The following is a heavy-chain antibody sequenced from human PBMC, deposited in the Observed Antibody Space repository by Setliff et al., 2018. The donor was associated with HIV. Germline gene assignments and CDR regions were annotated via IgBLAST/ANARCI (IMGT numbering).Heavy chain of an antibody. CDR1: GYTFTDHY. D-gene: IGHD3-16*01. V-gene: IGHV1-69-2*01. CDR2: ISPKYGVT. Sequence: ASVKVSCKTSGYTFTDHYINWLQQAPGKGFEWMGRISPKYGVTNYAEKFQGKVTITADASKDTVYIEVRSLRYEDTAQYYCVVGAFSWGKYYWGQGTQVTVSS. J-gene: IGHJ4*02. CDR3: VVGAFSWGKYY.